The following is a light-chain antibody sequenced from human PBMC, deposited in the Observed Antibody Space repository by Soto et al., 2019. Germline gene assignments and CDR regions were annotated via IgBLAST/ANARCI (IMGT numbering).Light chain of an antibody. V-gene: IGKV4-1*01. J-gene: IGKJ4*01. Sequence: DIVMTQSPDSLAVSLGERATINCKSSQSVLYSSNNKNYLTWYQHKPGQPPKLLIYWASTRESGVPDRFSGSGSGTDFTLTISSLQAKDVAVYYCQQYYSTPLTFGGGTKVEIK. CDR1: QSVLYSSNNKNY. CDR3: QQYYSTPLT. CDR2: WAS.